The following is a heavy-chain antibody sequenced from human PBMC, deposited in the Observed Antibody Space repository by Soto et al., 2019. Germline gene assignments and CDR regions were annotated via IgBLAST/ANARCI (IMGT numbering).Heavy chain of an antibody. CDR1: GGSISSGGYY. D-gene: IGHD2-2*01. Sequence: SETLSLTCTVSGGSISSGGYYWSWIRQHPGKGLEWIGYIYYSGSTYYNPSLKSRVTISVDTSKNQFSLKLSSVTAADTAVYYCAKGIVVVPAATYNWFDPWGQGTLVTVSS. CDR3: AKGIVVVPAATYNWFDP. V-gene: IGHV4-31*02. CDR2: IYYSGST. J-gene: IGHJ5*02.